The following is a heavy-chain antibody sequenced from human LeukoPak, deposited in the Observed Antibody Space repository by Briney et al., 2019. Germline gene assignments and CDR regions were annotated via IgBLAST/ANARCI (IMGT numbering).Heavy chain of an antibody. CDR1: GGSISSYY. CDR2: IYYSGST. V-gene: IGHV4-59*12. D-gene: IGHD3-22*01. J-gene: IGHJ4*02. CDR3: ARDRYYYDSSGYYIFDY. Sequence: SETLSLTCTVSGGSISSYYWSWIRQPPGKGLEWIGYIYYSGSTNYNPSLKSRVTVSVDTSKNQFSLKLSSVTAADTAVYYCARDRYYYDSSGYYIFDYWGQGTLVTVSS.